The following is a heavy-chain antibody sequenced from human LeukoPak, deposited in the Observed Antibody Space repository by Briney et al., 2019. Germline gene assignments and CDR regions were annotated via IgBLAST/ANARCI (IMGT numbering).Heavy chain of an antibody. CDR3: AREANYYGSGSYFEGTFDY. V-gene: IGHV4-59*13. Sequence: SETLSLTCTVSGVSITTYYWSWIRQPPGKGLEWIGYIYHSGSTNYNPSLKSRVTISVDTSKNEFSLKLTSVTAADTAVYYCAREANYYGSGSYFEGTFDYWGQESLVTVSS. CDR2: IYHSGST. J-gene: IGHJ4*02. CDR1: GVSITTYY. D-gene: IGHD3-10*01.